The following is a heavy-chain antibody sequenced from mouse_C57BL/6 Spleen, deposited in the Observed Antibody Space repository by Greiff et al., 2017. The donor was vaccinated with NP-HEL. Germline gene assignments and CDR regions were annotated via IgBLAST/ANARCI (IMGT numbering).Heavy chain of an antibody. J-gene: IGHJ2*01. CDR2: IYPRDGST. Sequence: VQLQQSGPELVKPGASVKLSCKASGYTFTSYDINWVKQRPGQGLEWFGWIYPRDGSTKYNEKFKGKATLTVDTSSSTAYMELHSLTSEDSAVYFCARRRNWDPYFDYWGQGTTLTVSS. V-gene: IGHV1-85*01. CDR3: ARRRNWDPYFDY. D-gene: IGHD4-1*01. CDR1: GYTFTSYD.